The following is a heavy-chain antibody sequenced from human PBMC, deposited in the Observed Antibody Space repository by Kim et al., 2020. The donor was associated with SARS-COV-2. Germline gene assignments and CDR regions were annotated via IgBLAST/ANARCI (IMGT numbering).Heavy chain of an antibody. D-gene: IGHD3-10*01. V-gene: IGHV3-21*01. CDR2: ISSSSSYI. CDR3: AREAPADPRGLYNWFDP. Sequence: GGSLRLSCATSGFTFSSYSMNWVRQAPGKGLEWVSSISSSSSYIYYADSVKGRFTISRDNAKNSLYLQMNSLRAEDTAVYYCAREAPADPRGLYNWFDPWGQGTLVTVSS. J-gene: IGHJ5*02. CDR1: GFTFSSYS.